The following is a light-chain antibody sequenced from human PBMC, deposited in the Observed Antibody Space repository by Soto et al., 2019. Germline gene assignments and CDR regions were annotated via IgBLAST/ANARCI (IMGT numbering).Light chain of an antibody. J-gene: IGLJ3*02. CDR1: ISNIGSNT. V-gene: IGLV1-44*01. Sequence: QSVLTQPPSASGTPGQRVTISCSGSISNIGSNTVNWYQQLSGTAPKLLIYSNNQRPSGVPDRFSGSKSGTSASLAISGLQSEDEADYYCAPWDDSLNGWVFGGGTKLTVL. CDR3: APWDDSLNGWV. CDR2: SNN.